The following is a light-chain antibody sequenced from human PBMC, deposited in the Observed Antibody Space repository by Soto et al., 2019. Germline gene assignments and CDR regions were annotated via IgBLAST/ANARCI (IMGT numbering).Light chain of an antibody. CDR3: HQRQSWPRT. CDR1: QSVGSSY. J-gene: IGKJ1*01. CDR2: GAS. Sequence: IVLSQSLGTLSLSTGERATLSCRASQSVGSSYLAWYQQKPGQAPRLLIYGASSRATGIPARFSASGYGTDFTLTISDVQPEDFALYYCHQRQSWPRTFGQGTKVDI. V-gene: IGKV3-20*01.